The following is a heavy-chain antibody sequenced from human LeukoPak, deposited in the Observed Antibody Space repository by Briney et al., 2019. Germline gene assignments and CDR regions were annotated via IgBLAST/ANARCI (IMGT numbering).Heavy chain of an antibody. CDR3: ARGPPNWGYDY. Sequence: GGSLRLSCAASGFTVSNSYMSWVRQAPGKGLEWVSIIYSGGSTYYADSVKGRFTISRDSSKNTLYLQMNSLRAEDTAVYYCARGPPNWGYDYWGPGTLVTVSS. J-gene: IGHJ4*02. V-gene: IGHV3-53*01. CDR1: GFTVSNSY. CDR2: IYSGGST. D-gene: IGHD7-27*01.